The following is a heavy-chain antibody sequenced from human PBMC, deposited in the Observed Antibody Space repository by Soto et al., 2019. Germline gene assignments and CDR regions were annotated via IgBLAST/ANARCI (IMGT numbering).Heavy chain of an antibody. CDR1: GVAISSSSW. V-gene: IGHV4-4*02. Sequence: QVQLQESGPGLVKPWETLSLTCAVSGVAISSSSWWSWVRQPPGKGLEWIAEIYHSGSTNYNPSLQSRVTVSVDKSKNQFSLELTSVTAADTARYYCARQTFSVFFKTLESWGQGVLVTVSS. CDR2: IYHSGST. D-gene: IGHD1-26*01. J-gene: IGHJ4*02. CDR3: ARQTFSVFFKTLES.